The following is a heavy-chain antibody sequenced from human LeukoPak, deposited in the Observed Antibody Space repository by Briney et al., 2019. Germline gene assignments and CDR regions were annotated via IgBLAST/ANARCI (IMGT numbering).Heavy chain of an antibody. D-gene: IGHD2-21*02. J-gene: IGHJ3*02. CDR3: AKAQVVTAIQPDAFDI. Sequence: GRSLRLSCAASGFTFDEYGMHWVRQAPGKGLEWVSGISWNSGRIRYADSVKGRFTISGGNAKNSLYLQMNSLRAEDTALYYCAKAQVVTAIQPDAFDIWGQGTMVTVS. CDR1: GFTFDEYG. V-gene: IGHV3-9*01. CDR2: ISWNSGRI.